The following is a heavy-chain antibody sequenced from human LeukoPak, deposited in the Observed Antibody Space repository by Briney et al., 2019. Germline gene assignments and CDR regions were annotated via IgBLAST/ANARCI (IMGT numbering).Heavy chain of an antibody. Sequence: PSETLSLTCAVYGGSFSGYYWSWIRQPPGKGLEGIGEINHSGSTNYNPSLKSRVTISVETSKNQFSLKLKSVTAADTAVYYCARGGYYGSGNDFRFDPWGQGTLVTVSS. V-gene: IGHV4-34*01. CDR3: ARGGYYGSGNDFRFDP. CDR2: INHSGST. J-gene: IGHJ5*02. D-gene: IGHD3-10*01. CDR1: GGSFSGYY.